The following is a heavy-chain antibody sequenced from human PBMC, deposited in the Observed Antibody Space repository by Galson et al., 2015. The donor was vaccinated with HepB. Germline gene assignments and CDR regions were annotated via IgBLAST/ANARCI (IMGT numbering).Heavy chain of an antibody. D-gene: IGHD3-10*01. CDR1: GFTFSSYG. CDR3: AKDSHVGADYSYYGMDV. J-gene: IGHJ6*02. V-gene: IGHV3-30*18. CDR2: ISYDGSNK. Sequence: SLRLSCAASGFTFSSYGMHWVRQAPGKGLEWVAVISYDGSNKYYADSVKGRFTISRDNSQNTLYLQMNSLRAEDTAVYYCAKDSHVGADYSYYGMDVWGQGTTVTVSS.